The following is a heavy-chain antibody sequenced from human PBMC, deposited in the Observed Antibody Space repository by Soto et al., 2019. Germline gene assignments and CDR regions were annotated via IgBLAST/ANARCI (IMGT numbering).Heavy chain of an antibody. CDR1: GFTFSVHG. V-gene: IGHV3-33*01. Sequence: GESLKISCAASGFTFSVHGMHWVRQAPGKGLEWVAVIWYDGGNTYYGDSVKGRFTISRDNSRNTLYLEMNSLRAEDTAVYYCARDWLHDSSGAIDMWGQGTMVTVSS. CDR3: ARDWLHDSSGAIDM. CDR2: IWYDGGNT. D-gene: IGHD3-22*01. J-gene: IGHJ3*02.